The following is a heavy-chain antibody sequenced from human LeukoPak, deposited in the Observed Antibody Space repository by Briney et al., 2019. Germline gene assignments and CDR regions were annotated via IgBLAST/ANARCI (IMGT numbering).Heavy chain of an antibody. CDR3: ARGGGIAAAKKYYFDY. CDR2: IIPIFGTA. CDR1: GGTFISYA. J-gene: IGHJ4*02. V-gene: IGHV1-69*13. Sequence: ASVKVSCKASGGTFISYAISWVRQAPGQGLEWMGGIIPIFGTANYAQKFQGRVTITADESTSTAYMELSSLRSEDTAVYYCARGGGIAAAKKYYFDYWGQGTLVTVSS. D-gene: IGHD6-13*01.